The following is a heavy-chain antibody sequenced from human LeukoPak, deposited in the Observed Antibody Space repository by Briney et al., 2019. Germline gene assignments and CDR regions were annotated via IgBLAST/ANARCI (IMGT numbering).Heavy chain of an antibody. J-gene: IGHJ4*02. D-gene: IGHD4-17*01. CDR2: INQDGSEK. CDR3: ARGYGDYDFDY. V-gene: IGHV3-7*01. CDR1: GFTFRSYW. Sequence: GGSLRLSCAASGFTFRSYWMSWARQAPGKGLEWVANINQDGSEKYYVDSVKGRLTISRDNAKNSLYLQMNSLRAEDTAVYYCARGYGDYDFDYWGQGTLVTVSS.